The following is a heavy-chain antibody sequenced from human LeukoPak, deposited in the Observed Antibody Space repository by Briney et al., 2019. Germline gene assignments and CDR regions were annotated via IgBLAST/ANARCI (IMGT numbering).Heavy chain of an antibody. CDR1: GFTFSSYW. CDR3: AKGGYCSSTICYTIGGPIDY. CDR2: INWNGGSI. D-gene: IGHD2-2*01. Sequence: GGSLRLSCAASGFTFSSYWMSWVRQAPGKGLEWVAGINWNGGSIGYADSMKGRFTISRDNAKNSLYLQMNSLRAEDTALYYCAKGGYCSSTICYTIGGPIDYWGQGTLVTVSS. J-gene: IGHJ4*02. V-gene: IGHV3-20*04.